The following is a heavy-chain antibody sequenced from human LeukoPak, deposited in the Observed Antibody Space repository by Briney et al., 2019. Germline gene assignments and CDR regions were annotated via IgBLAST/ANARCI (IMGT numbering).Heavy chain of an antibody. D-gene: IGHD3-10*01. CDR3: ASPLTMVHDYYGMDV. Sequence: GASVKVSCKASGYPFTSYNVNWVRQATGQGLEWMGWMNTNSGNTGYSQNFQGRVTMTRDTSISTAYIELSSLRSEDTAVYYCASPLTMVHDYYGMDVWGQGTTVTVSS. J-gene: IGHJ6*02. CDR2: MNTNSGNT. V-gene: IGHV1-8*01. CDR1: GYPFTSYN.